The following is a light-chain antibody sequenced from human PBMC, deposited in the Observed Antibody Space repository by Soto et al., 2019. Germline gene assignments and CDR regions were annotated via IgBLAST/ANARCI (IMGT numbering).Light chain of an antibody. CDR2: EVN. Sequence: QSVLTQPPSVSGSPGQSVTISCTGTSSDVGSYNRVSWYQQPPGTAPKLMIYEVNNRPSGVPDRFSGSKSGNTASLTISGLQAEDEADYYCSSYTTISTYVFGTGTKLTVL. J-gene: IGLJ1*01. CDR1: SSDVGSYNR. CDR3: SSYTTISTYV. V-gene: IGLV2-18*02.